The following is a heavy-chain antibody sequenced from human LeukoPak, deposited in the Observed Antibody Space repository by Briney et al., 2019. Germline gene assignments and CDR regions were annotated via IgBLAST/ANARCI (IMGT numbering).Heavy chain of an antibody. D-gene: IGHD6-19*01. CDR1: GGSVTSSSYY. V-gene: IGHV4-39*07. CDR3: ARVSGWNPLEAAHLDY. Sequence: PSETLSLTCTVSGGSVTSSSYYWGWIRQPPGKGLEWIGSMYYSGSTYYNPSLKSRVTTSVDTSKNQVSLKLNSVTAADTAVYYCARVSGWNPLEAAHLDYWGQGTLVTVSS. J-gene: IGHJ4*02. CDR2: MYYSGST.